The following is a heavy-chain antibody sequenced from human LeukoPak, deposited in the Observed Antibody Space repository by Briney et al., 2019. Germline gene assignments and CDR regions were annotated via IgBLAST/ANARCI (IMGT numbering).Heavy chain of an antibody. Sequence: SEALSLTCTVSGGSISSSSYYWGWIRQPPGKGLEWIGSIYYSGSTYYNPSLKSRVTISVDTSKNQFSLKLSSVTAADTAVYYCARHRDSSSSGLDYWGQGTLVTVSS. V-gene: IGHV4-39*01. CDR2: IYYSGST. D-gene: IGHD6-6*01. J-gene: IGHJ4*02. CDR3: ARHRDSSSSGLDY. CDR1: GGSISSSSYY.